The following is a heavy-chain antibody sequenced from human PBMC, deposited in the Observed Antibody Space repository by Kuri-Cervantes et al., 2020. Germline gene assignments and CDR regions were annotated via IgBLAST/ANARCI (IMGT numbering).Heavy chain of an antibody. V-gene: IGHV4-61*01. CDR3: NLVGATTKIRTLDY. J-gene: IGHJ4*02. Sequence: GSLRLSCTVSGGSVSSGSYYWSWIRQPPGKGLEWIGYIYYSGSTNYNPSLKSRVTISVDTSRNQFSLKLSSVTAADTAVYYCNLVGATTKIRTLDYWGQGTLVTVSS. CDR2: IYYSGST. D-gene: IGHD1-26*01. CDR1: GGSVSSGSYY.